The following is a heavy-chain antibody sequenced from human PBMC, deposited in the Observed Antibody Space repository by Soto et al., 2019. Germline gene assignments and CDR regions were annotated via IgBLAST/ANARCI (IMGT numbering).Heavy chain of an antibody. J-gene: IGHJ4*02. CDR1: GVTFSSYT. CDR3: AKELGTYFDY. CDR2: ISGSGVST. D-gene: IGHD1-1*01. Sequence: VQLLESGGGLVQPGGSLRLSCAASGVTFSSYTMSWVRQAPGKGLEWVSAISGSGVSTYADSVKGRFTISRDNSKNTVYLQMNSLRAEDTAVYYCAKELGTYFDYWGQGTPVTVSS. V-gene: IGHV3-23*01.